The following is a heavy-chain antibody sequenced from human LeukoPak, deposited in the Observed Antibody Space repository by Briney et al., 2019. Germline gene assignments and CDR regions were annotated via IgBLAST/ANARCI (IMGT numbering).Heavy chain of an antibody. V-gene: IGHV1-8*01. CDR1: GYTFTSYD. CDR2: MNPNSGNT. CDR3: ARVAAARPSWINWGLEIRHYYYYGMDV. D-gene: IGHD6-6*01. Sequence: ASVKVSCKASGYTFTSYDINWVRQATGQGLEWMGWMNPNSGNTGYAQKFQGRVTMTRNTSISTAYMELSSLRSEDTAVYYCARVAAARPSWINWGLEIRHYYYYGMDVWGQGTTVTVSS. J-gene: IGHJ6*02.